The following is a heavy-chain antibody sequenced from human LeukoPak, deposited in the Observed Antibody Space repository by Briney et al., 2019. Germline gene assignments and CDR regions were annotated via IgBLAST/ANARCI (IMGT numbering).Heavy chain of an antibody. J-gene: IGHJ6*03. V-gene: IGHV3-23*01. CDR2: SRGSGGST. CDR3: AKGNYYYYYMDV. CDR1: GFTFSSYA. Sequence: PGGSLRLSCAASGFTFSSYAMSWVRQAPGKGLEWVSTSRGSGGSTYYADSVKGRFTISRDNSKNTLYLQMNSLRAEDTAVYYCAKGNYYYYYMDVWGKGTTVTVSS.